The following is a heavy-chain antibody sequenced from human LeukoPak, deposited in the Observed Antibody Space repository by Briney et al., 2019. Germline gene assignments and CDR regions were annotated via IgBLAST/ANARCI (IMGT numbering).Heavy chain of an antibody. J-gene: IGHJ4*02. Sequence: GASVKVSCKASGYTFTNYGINWVRQAPGQGLEWMGWINACNGNTNYAQKLQGRVTMTTDTSTRTAYMELRSLRSDDTAVYYCARDGSRYCSGGSCYPDYWGEGTLVTVSS. CDR2: INACNGNT. D-gene: IGHD2-15*01. V-gene: IGHV1-18*01. CDR1: GYTFTNYG. CDR3: ARDGSRYCSGGSCYPDY.